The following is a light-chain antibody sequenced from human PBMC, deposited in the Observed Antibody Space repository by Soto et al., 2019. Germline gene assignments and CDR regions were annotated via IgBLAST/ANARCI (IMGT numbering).Light chain of an antibody. V-gene: IGKV1-9*01. CDR3: QHLNNYPIT. Sequence: DIQLTQSPSFLSASVGDRITITCRASQGISSNLVWYQQKPGKAPKVLIYGASTLQSGVPSRFSGSGSVTEFTLTISSLQPEDFATYYCQHLNNYPITFGQGTRLEMK. CDR2: GAS. J-gene: IGKJ5*01. CDR1: QGISSN.